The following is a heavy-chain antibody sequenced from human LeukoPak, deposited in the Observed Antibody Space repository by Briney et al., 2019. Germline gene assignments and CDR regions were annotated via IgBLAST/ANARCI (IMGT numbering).Heavy chain of an antibody. CDR1: GYTFTGYY. V-gene: IGHV1-2*02. D-gene: IGHD3-10*01. J-gene: IGHJ4*02. CDR2: INPNSGGT. Sequence: EASVKVSCKASGYTFTGYYMHWVRQAPGQGLEWMGWINPNSGGTNYAQKFQGRVTMTRDTSISTAYMELSRLRSDDTAVYYCARVHYYGSGSYYGNWGQGTLVTVSS. CDR3: ARVHYYGSGSYYGN.